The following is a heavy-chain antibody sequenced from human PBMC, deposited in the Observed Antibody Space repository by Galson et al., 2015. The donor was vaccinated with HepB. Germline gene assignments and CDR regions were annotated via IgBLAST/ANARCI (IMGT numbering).Heavy chain of an antibody. V-gene: IGHV1-69*13. J-gene: IGHJ6*02. CDR1: GGTFSSYA. CDR3: ARAASYDFWSGYYLGGMDV. Sequence: SVKVSCKASGGTFSSYAISWVRQAPGQGLEWMGGIIPIFGTANYAQKFQGRVTITADESTSTAYMELSSLRSEDTAVYYCARAASYDFWSGYYLGGMDVWGQGTTVTVSS. D-gene: IGHD3-3*01. CDR2: IIPIFGTA.